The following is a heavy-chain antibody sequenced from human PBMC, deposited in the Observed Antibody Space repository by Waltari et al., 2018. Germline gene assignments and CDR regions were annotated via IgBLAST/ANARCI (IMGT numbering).Heavy chain of an antibody. V-gene: IGHV3-21*01. CDR1: GFSFSSYS. Sequence: EVQLVESGGGVVKPGGSLRRVCAASGFSFSSYSMIWVRQAPGKGLEWVSSINNIGNNKYYADSVTGRFTISRDSATNSLYLQMTSLRVEDTAVYYCARGDTVTTRFFDPWGQGTLVTVSS. J-gene: IGHJ5*02. D-gene: IGHD4-17*01. CDR2: INNIGNNK. CDR3: ARGDTVTTRFFDP.